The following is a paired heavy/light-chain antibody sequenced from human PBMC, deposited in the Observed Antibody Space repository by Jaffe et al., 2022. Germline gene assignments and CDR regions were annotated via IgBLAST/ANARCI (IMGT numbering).Light chain of an antibody. CDR3: LLSYSDAQV. V-gene: IGLV7-46*01. CDR1: TGAVTSDHW. J-gene: IGLJ3*02. Sequence: QAVVTQEPSLTVSPGGTVTLTCGSSTGAVTSDHWPYWFQQKPGQAPRTLIYDTSKKQSWTPARFSGSLLGGNAALTLSGAQPEDEAEYYCLLSYSDAQVFGGGTKLTVL. CDR2: DTS.
Heavy chain of an antibody. CDR2: IYTSGNT. CDR1: GGSISSGSYY. Sequence: QVQLQESGPGLVKPSQTLSLTCTVSGGSISSGSYYWSWIRQPAGKGLEWLGRIYTSGNTKYNPSLKSRVTISVDTSKKQFSLKLSSVTAADTAVYYCPVYHYHSGGRSDYWGQGTLVTVSS. D-gene: IGHD3-22*01. J-gene: IGHJ4*02. CDR3: PVYHYHSGGRSDY. V-gene: IGHV4-61*02.